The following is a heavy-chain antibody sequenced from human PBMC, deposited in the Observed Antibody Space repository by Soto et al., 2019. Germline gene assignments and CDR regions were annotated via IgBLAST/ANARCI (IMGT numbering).Heavy chain of an antibody. V-gene: IGHV3-30*18. CDR2: ISYDGSNK. CDR1: RFTFSSYG. Sequence: QVQLVESGGGVVQPGRSLRLSCAASRFTFSSYGMHWVRQAPGKGLEWVAVISYDGSNKYYADSVKGRFTISRDNSKNTLYLQMNSLRAEDTAVYYCAKSPKLRTGTTFGPTDYWGQGTLVTVSS. D-gene: IGHD1-1*01. CDR3: AKSPKLRTGTTFGPTDY. J-gene: IGHJ4*02.